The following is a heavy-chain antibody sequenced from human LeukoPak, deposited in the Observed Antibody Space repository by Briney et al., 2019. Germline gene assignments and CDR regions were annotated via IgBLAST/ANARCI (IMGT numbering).Heavy chain of an antibody. Sequence: LTGGSLRLSCAASGFTFSSYAMGWVRQAPGKGLEWVSTISNSGDNTYYADSVKGRFTISGDNSKTTLHLQLSSLRAEDTAIYYCAKDVRSSCYAAFDIWGQGTMVTVSS. CDR2: ISNSGDNT. J-gene: IGHJ3*02. V-gene: IGHV3-23*01. D-gene: IGHD6-13*01. CDR1: GFTFSSYA. CDR3: AKDVRSSCYAAFDI.